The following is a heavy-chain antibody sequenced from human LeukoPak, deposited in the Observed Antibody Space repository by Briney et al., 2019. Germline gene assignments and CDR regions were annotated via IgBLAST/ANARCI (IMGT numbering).Heavy chain of an antibody. J-gene: IGHJ3*02. D-gene: IGHD5-18*01. Sequence: SETLSLTCTVSGGSISSYYWSWLRQPPGKGLEWIAYVHNNGETKHNPSLKSRDTISVDTPNNQISLRLSSVTAADTAMYYCARQPAATAAFDIWGLGTMVTVCS. CDR1: GGSISSYY. CDR2: VHNNGET. V-gene: IGHV4-59*08. CDR3: ARQPAATAAFDI.